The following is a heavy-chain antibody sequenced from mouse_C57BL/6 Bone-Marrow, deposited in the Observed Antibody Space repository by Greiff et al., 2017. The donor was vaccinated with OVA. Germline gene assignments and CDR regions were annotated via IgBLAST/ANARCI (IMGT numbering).Heavy chain of an antibody. V-gene: IGHV1-52*01. Sequence: QVQLKQPGAELVRPGSSVKLSCKASGYTFTSYWMHWVKQRPIQGLEWIGNIDPSDSETHYNQKFKDKATLTVDKSSSTAYMQLSSLTSEDSAVYYCARPLRRGPSYWYFDVWGTGTTVTVSS. CDR1: GYTFTSYW. D-gene: IGHD2-4*01. CDR3: ARPLRRGPSYWYFDV. CDR2: IDPSDSET. J-gene: IGHJ1*03.